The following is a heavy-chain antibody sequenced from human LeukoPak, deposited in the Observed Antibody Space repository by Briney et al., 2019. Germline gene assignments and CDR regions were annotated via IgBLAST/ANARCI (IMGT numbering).Heavy chain of an antibody. V-gene: IGHV4-59*01. CDR3: ARVRYCSTTRCYDREFDN. J-gene: IGHJ4*02. Sequence: SETLSLTCTVSGGSISNYYWSWIRQPPGKGLEWIGYIYYSGNTNYNPSLKSRVTISVDTSKNQFSLKLNSVTAAETAVYYCARVRYCSTTRCYDREFDNWGQGTLVTVSS. CDR1: GGSISNYY. D-gene: IGHD2-2*01. CDR2: IYYSGNT.